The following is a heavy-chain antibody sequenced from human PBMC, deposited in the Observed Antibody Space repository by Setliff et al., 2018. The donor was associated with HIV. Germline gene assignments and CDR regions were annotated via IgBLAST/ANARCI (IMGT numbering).Heavy chain of an antibody. V-gene: IGHV1-69*05. CDR2: IIPIFGTA. CDR3: AREVGTYSGSYAVADGFDI. J-gene: IGHJ3*02. Sequence: ASVKVSCKASGGTFSSYAISWVRQAPGQGLEWIGGIIPIFGTANHAQKFQGRVTITTDESTGTTYMELSSLRSEDTAVYYCAREVGTYSGSYAVADGFDIWGQGTMVTVSS. CDR1: GGTFSSYA. D-gene: IGHD1-26*01.